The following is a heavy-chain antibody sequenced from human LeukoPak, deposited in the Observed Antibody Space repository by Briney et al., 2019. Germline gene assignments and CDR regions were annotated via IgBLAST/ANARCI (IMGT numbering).Heavy chain of an antibody. Sequence: PSETLSLTCKVSGDFVTSASHYWAWIRQSPGKELEWIGSIDSRGTTYYNPSLRSRVTIAVDTSKNQFSLQLSSLAAADTAVYHCARVQIVVVTTPGGGYTDAWGKGTTVTVSS. V-gene: IGHV4-39*07. D-gene: IGHD4-17*01. CDR2: IDSRGTT. CDR3: ARVQIVVVTTPGGGYTDA. CDR1: GDFVTSASHY. J-gene: IGHJ6*03.